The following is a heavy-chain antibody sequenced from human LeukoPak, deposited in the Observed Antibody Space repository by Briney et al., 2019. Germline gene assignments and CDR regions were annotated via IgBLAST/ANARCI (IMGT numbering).Heavy chain of an antibody. J-gene: IGHJ4*02. CDR2: IKEDGTET. V-gene: IGHV3-7*03. Sequence: GGSLRLSCAASGFMFSSNWMSWVRLAPGKGLEWVANIKEDGTETYYVDSVKGRFTISRDNAKNSLYLQMNSLRVEDTAVYYCAKEGRSLQTYWGQGTLVAVSS. D-gene: IGHD5-24*01. CDR3: AKEGRSLQTY. CDR1: GFMFSSNW.